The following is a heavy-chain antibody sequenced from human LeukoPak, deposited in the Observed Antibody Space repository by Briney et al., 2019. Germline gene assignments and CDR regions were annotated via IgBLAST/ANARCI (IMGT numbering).Heavy chain of an antibody. CDR3: ARERWLQPYNWFDP. CDR2: INAGNGNT. D-gene: IGHD5-24*01. Sequence: ASVKVSCKASGYTFSTYTVHWVRQAPGQRLEWMGWINAGNGNTKYSQNFQGRVSITRDTSASTAYMEMSSLRCEDTAVYYCARERWLQPYNWFDPWGQGTLVTVSS. V-gene: IGHV1-3*01. CDR1: GYTFSTYT. J-gene: IGHJ5*02.